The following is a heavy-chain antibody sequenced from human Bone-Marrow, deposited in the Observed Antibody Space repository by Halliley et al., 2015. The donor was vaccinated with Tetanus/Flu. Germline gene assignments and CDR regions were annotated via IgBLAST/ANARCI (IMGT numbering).Heavy chain of an antibody. Sequence: SLRLSCAASGFTFSTYSLSWVRQAPGKGLEWVSSITSSSSYMNYADSVKGRFTISRDNAKSSLFLQMNSLRAEDTAVYFCARGSGGGGYSWSFSYWGQGTLVTVPS. CDR3: ARGSGGGGYSWSFSY. D-gene: IGHD1-26*01. CDR1: GFTFSTYS. J-gene: IGHJ4*02. CDR2: ITSSSSYM. V-gene: IGHV3-21*01.